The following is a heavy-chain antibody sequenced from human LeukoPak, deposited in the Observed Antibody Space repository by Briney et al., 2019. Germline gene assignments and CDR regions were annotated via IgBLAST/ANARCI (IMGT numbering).Heavy chain of an antibody. D-gene: IGHD3-16*01. V-gene: IGHV1-69*01. CDR2: IIPIFGTA. J-gene: IGHJ5*02. Sequence: ASVKVSCKASGGTFSSYAISWVRQAPGQGLEWMGGIIPIFGTAKYAQKFQGRVTITADESTSTAYMELSSLRSEDTAVYYCARDGGGWFDPWGQGTLVTVSS. CDR3: ARDGGGWFDP. CDR1: GGTFSSYA.